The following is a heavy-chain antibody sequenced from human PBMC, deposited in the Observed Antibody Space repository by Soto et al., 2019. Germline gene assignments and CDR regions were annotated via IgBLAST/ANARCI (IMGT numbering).Heavy chain of an antibody. V-gene: IGHV4-59*02. CDR3: ARGGTPGSAVFNWFDP. J-gene: IGHJ5*02. CDR1: GASVSTYS. Sequence: QVQLQESGPGLVKPSGTLSLTCSVTGASVSTYSWSWIRQSPGKGLEWIGYIHYNGGTNYTPSLRSRVTISVDTSKNQLSLNLTSLTAADTAVYYCARGGTPGSAVFNWFDPWGQGTLVTASS. D-gene: IGHD3-10*01. CDR2: IHYNGGT.